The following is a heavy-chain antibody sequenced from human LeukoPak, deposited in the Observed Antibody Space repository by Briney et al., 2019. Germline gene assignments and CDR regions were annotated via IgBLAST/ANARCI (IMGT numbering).Heavy chain of an antibody. D-gene: IGHD6-19*01. CDR2: ISGSGGST. V-gene: IGHV3-23*01. CDR3: AKDRNIAVAGIC. Sequence: GGSLRLSCAASGFTFSSDAMSWVRQAPGKGLEWVSAISGSGGSTYYADSVKGRFTISRDNSKNTLYLQMNSLRAEDTAVYYCAKDRNIAVAGICWGQGTLVTVSS. J-gene: IGHJ1*01. CDR1: GFTFSSDA.